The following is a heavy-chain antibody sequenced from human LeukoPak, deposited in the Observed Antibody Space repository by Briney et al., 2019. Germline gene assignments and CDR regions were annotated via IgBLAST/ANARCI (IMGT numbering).Heavy chain of an antibody. D-gene: IGHD3-22*01. V-gene: IGHV1-24*01. CDR2: VGHEDGTT. J-gene: IGHJ4*02. CDR1: GSTLSKIS. Sequence: ASVSVSFTFSGSTLSKISIDWVRQAPGKGPEWMGSVGHEDGTTIHAQKFQGRFNMTVDTATDTAYMEMSSLMSEDTATYYFSTGAIVFDYWGQGTPVPVSS. CDR3: STGAIVFDY.